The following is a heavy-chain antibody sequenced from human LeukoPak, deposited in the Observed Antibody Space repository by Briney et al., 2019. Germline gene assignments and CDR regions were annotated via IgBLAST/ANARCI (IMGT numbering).Heavy chain of an antibody. V-gene: IGHV3-30-3*01. J-gene: IGHJ4*02. Sequence: GGSLRLSCAGSGFTFSSYAMHWVRQAPGKGLEWVAVISCDGSNKYYADSVKGRFTISRDNSKNTLYLQMNSLRAEDTAVYYCARGQWGDGYNTDYWGQGTLVTVSS. CDR1: GFTFSSYA. CDR2: ISCDGSNK. D-gene: IGHD5-24*01. CDR3: ARGQWGDGYNTDY.